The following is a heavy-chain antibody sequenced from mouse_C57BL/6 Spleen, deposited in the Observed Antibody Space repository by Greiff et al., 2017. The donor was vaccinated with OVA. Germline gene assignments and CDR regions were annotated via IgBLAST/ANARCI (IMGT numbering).Heavy chain of an antibody. CDR3: ASAYDYDVGYFDY. V-gene: IGHV1-81*01. Sequence: VQVVESGAELARPGASVKLSCKASGYTFTSYGISWVKQRTGRGLEWIGEIYPRSGNTYYNEKFKGKATLTADKSSSTAYMELRSLTSEDSAVYFCASAYDYDVGYFDYWGQGTTLTVSS. CDR2: IYPRSGNT. J-gene: IGHJ2*01. CDR1: GYTFTSYG. D-gene: IGHD2-4*01.